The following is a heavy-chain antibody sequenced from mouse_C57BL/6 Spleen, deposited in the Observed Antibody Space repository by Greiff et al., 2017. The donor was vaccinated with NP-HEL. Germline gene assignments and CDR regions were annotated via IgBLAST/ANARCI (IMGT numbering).Heavy chain of an antibody. CDR2: IHPSDSDT. Sequence: QVQLQQPGAELVKPGASVKVSCKASGYTFTSFWMHWVKQRPGQGLEWIGRIHPSDSDTYYNQKFKGKATLTVDKYTSTAYMQNSSMTAEDAAVYYWASAYWYFEGWGTGTTVTVSS. J-gene: IGHJ1*03. CDR1: GYTFTSFW. V-gene: IGHV1-74*01. CDR3: ASAYWYFEG.